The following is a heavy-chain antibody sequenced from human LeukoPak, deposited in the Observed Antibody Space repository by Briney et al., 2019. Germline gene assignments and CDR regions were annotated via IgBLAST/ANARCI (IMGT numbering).Heavy chain of an antibody. J-gene: IGHJ5*02. CDR3: ARTIAARPDNWFDP. CDR2: IHPSGGST. Sequence: IHPSGGSTSYAQKFQPRVTMTSDTSTSTVYMELSSLRSEDTAVYYCARTIAARPDNWFDPWGQGTLVTVSS. V-gene: IGHV1-46*01. D-gene: IGHD6-6*01.